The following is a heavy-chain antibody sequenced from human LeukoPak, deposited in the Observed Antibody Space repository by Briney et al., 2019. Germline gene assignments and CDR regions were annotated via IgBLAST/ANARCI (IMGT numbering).Heavy chain of an antibody. Sequence: HTGGSLRLSCAASGFTVSSNYMTWVRQAPGKGLEWVSFIYTGGSTYYADSVKGRFTISRDNSKNTLYLQMSSLRVEDTAMYYCARNQAVAANRGASDVWGQGTMVTVSS. CDR3: ARNQAVAANRGASDV. V-gene: IGHV3-53*01. CDR1: GFTVSSNY. CDR2: IYTGGST. D-gene: IGHD6-19*01. J-gene: IGHJ3*01.